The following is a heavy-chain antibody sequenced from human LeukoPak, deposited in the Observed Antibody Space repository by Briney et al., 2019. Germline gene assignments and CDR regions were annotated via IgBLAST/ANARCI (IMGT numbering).Heavy chain of an antibody. J-gene: IGHJ5*02. CDR3: ARGWGILDP. Sequence: SETLSLTCTVSGGSISSSSYYWGWIRQPPGKGLEWIGSIYYSGSTYYNPSLKSRVTISVDTSKNQFSLKLSSVTAADTAVYYCARGWGILDPWGQGTLVTVSS. CDR2: IYYSGST. V-gene: IGHV4-39*01. D-gene: IGHD3-16*01. CDR1: GGSISSSSYY.